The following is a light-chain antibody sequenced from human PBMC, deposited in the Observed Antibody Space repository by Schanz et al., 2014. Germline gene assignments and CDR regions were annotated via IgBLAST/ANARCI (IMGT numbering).Light chain of an antibody. CDR2: GAS. J-gene: IGKJ4*01. Sequence: EIVMTQSPATLSVSPGERATLSCRARQSVSSNLAWYQQKPGQAPRLLIYGASTRATGIPATFSGSGSGTQFTLTISSLQSEDFAVYYCQQSNNWPLTFGGGTKVEIK. CDR1: QSVSSN. CDR3: QQSNNWPLT. V-gene: IGKV3-15*01.